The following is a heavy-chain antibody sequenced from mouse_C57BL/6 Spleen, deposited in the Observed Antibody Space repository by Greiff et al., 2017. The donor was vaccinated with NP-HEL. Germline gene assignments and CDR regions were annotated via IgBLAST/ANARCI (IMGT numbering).Heavy chain of an antibody. D-gene: IGHD2-4*01. J-gene: IGHJ1*03. Sequence: EVMLVESGGGLVKPGGSLKLSCAASGFTFSSYAMSWVRQTPEKRLEWVATISDGGSYTYYPDNVKGRFTLSRDNAKNNLYLQMSHLKSEDTAMYYCARNYDGRYWYFDVWGTGTTVTVSS. CDR2: ISDGGSYT. CDR3: ARNYDGRYWYFDV. V-gene: IGHV5-4*03. CDR1: GFTFSSYA.